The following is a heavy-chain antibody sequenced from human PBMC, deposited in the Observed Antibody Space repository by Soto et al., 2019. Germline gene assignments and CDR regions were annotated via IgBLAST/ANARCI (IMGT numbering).Heavy chain of an antibody. D-gene: IGHD6-13*01. V-gene: IGHV1-69*06. CDR3: ARSPREYSSSWYVSVY. J-gene: IGHJ4*02. CDR1: GGTFSSYA. Sequence: QVQLVQAGAEVKKPGSSVKVSCKASGGTFSSYAISWVRQAPGQGLEWMGGIIPIFGTANYAQKFQGRVTITADKSTRKSYMELSSLRSEDTDVYYCARSPREYSSSWYVSVYWGQGTLVTVSS. CDR2: IIPIFGTA.